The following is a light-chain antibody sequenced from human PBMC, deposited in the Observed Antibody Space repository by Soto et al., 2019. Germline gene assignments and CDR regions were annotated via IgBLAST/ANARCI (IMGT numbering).Light chain of an antibody. V-gene: IGKV3-11*01. CDR3: QQGGNWPLT. Sequence: EIVLTQSPGTLSLSPGERATLSCRVSQSVSNNYLAWYQQKRGQAPRLLIYDASSRASGIPARFSGSGSGTDFTLTISSREPEDFAVYYCQQGGNWPLTFGQRTRLEV. J-gene: IGKJ5*01. CDR1: QSVSNNY. CDR2: DAS.